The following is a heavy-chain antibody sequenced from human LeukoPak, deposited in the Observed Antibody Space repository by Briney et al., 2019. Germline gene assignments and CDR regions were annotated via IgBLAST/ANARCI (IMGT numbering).Heavy chain of an antibody. V-gene: IGHV3-15*01. CDR3: TTDSTWVPRDDYVWGSYRVLDFDY. CDR2: IKSKTDGGTT. CDR1: GFTFSNAW. Sequence: GGSLRLSCAASGFTFSNAWMSWVRQAPGKGLEWVGRIKSKTDGGTTDYAAPVKGRFTISRDDSKNTLYLQMNSLKTEDTAVYYCTTDSTWVPRDDYVWGSYRVLDFDYWGQGTLVTVSS. J-gene: IGHJ4*02. D-gene: IGHD3-16*02.